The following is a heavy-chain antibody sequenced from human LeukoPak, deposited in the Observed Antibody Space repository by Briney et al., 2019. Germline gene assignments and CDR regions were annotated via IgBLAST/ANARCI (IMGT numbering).Heavy chain of an antibody. CDR3: AREGDDCSSTSCFGKAFDI. J-gene: IGHJ3*02. CDR2: IYHSGGT. CDR1: GGSISSSNW. Sequence: KTSETLSLTCAVSGGSISSSNWWSWVRQPPGKGLEWIGEIYHSGGTNYNPSLKSRVTISVDRSKNQFSLKLSSVTAADTAVYYCAREGDDCSSTSCFGKAFDIRGQGTMVTVSS. D-gene: IGHD2-2*01. V-gene: IGHV4-4*02.